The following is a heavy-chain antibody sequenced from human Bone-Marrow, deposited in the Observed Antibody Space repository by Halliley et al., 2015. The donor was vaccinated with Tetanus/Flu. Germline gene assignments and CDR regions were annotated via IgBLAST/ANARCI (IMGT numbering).Heavy chain of an antibody. Sequence: QLVQSGAEVKKPGESLKISCQGSGYYFSSYWIGWVRQMPGKGLEWMGSVYPADSDSRYGPSFQGHVTISADKSISTAYLQWSSLKAPDPAMYYCARFGDGYKTLDFWGEGTLVSVSS. D-gene: IGHD5-12*01. CDR2: VYPADSDS. CDR1: GYYFSSYW. CDR3: ARFGDGYKTLDF. J-gene: IGHJ4*02. V-gene: IGHV5-51*03.